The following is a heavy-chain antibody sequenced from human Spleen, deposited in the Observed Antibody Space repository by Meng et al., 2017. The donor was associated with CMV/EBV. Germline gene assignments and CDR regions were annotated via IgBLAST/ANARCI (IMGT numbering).Heavy chain of an antibody. Sequence: GESLKISCAASGFTFSNAWMSWVRQAPGKGLEWVGRIKSKTDGGTTDYAAPVKGRFTISRDDSKNTLYLQMNSLKTEDTALYYCAKEGRVRGYSYGYEYYFDYWGQGTLVTVSS. CDR3: AKEGRVRGYSYGYEYYFDY. V-gene: IGHV3-15*01. D-gene: IGHD5-18*01. CDR1: GFTFSNAW. J-gene: IGHJ4*02. CDR2: IKSKTDGGTT.